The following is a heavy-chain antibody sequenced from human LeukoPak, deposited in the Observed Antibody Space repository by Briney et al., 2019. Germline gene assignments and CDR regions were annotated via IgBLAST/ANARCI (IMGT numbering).Heavy chain of an antibody. CDR1: GFTFSSYA. V-gene: IGHV3-23*01. D-gene: IGHD4-11*01. J-gene: IGHJ3*02. CDR3: AKPGDYSNYRPDAFDI. Sequence: GGSLRLSCAASGFTFSSYAMSWVRQAPGKGLEWVSDISGSGGSTYYADSVKGRFTISRDNSKNTLYLQMNSLRAEDTAVYYCAKPGDYSNYRPDAFDIWAKGQWSPSLQ. CDR2: ISGSGGST.